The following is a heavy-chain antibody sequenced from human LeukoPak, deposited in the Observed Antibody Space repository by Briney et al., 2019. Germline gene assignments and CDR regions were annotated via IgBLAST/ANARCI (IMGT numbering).Heavy chain of an antibody. Sequence: GGSMRLSCAASGFTFDDYTMHWVRQAPGKGLEWVSGISGSGGFTYYADSVKGRFTISRDNSKNTLYLQMNSLRADDTAVYYCAKGGSSWSEIDYWGQGTLVTVSS. CDR1: GFTFDDYT. V-gene: IGHV3-23*01. CDR3: AKGGSSWSEIDY. D-gene: IGHD6-13*01. J-gene: IGHJ4*02. CDR2: ISGSGGFT.